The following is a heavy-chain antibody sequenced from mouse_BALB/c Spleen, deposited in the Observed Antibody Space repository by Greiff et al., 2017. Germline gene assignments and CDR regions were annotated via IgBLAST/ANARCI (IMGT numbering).Heavy chain of an antibody. CDR2: ISSGGSYT. CDR1: GFTFSSYA. Sequence: EVQVVESGGGLVKPGGSLKLSCAASGFTFSSYAMSWVRQSPEKRLEWVAEISSGGSYTYYPDTVTGRFTISRDNAKNTLYLEMSSLRSEDTAMYYCARDGYDRPEYAMDYWGQGTSVTVSS. D-gene: IGHD2-2*01. J-gene: IGHJ4*01. V-gene: IGHV5-9-4*01. CDR3: ARDGYDRPEYAMDY.